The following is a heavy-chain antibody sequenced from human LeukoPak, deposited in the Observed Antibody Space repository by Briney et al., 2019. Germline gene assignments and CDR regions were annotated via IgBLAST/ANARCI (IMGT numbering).Heavy chain of an antibody. D-gene: IGHD3-10*01. V-gene: IGHV3-21*01. CDR1: GFTFSSHS. CDR2: ISSRSSYI. J-gene: IGHJ4*02. Sequence: GGSLRLSCAASGFTFSSHSMNWVRQAPGERLEWVSSISSRSSYIYYADSVKGRFTISRDNAKNSLYLQMNSLRAEDTAVYYCARDSGMTTPDYWGQGTLVTVSS. CDR3: ARDSGMTTPDY.